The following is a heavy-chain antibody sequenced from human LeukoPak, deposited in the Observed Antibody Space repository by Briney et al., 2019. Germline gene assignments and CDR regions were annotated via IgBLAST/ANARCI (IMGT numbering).Heavy chain of an antibody. J-gene: IGHJ3*02. Sequence: GESLKISCKGSGYSFTSYWIGWVRQMPGKGLEWMGIIYPGDSDTRYSPSFQGQVTISAARSISTAYLQWSSLKASDTAMYYCARDSDVHASSPDAFDIWGQGTMVTVSS. CDR2: IYPGDSDT. CDR1: GYSFTSYW. D-gene: IGHD6-6*01. CDR3: ARDSDVHASSPDAFDI. V-gene: IGHV5-51*01.